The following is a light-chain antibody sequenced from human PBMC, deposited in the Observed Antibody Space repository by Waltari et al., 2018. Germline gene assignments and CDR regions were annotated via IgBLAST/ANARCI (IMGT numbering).Light chain of an antibody. V-gene: IGLV2-14*01. Sequence: QSALTQPASVSGSPGQSNTISCTGTSTDIGTYNFVSWYQQHPGKAPKPMIFEVSDRPSGVSDRFSGSKSGNTASLTISGLQAGDEADYYCISYTSRGTYVFGTGTQVTVL. CDR2: EVS. J-gene: IGLJ1*01. CDR1: STDIGTYNF. CDR3: ISYTSRGTYV.